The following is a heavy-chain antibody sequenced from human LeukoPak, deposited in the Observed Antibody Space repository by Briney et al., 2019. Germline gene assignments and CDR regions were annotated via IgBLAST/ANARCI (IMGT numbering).Heavy chain of an antibody. CDR1: GGSISSYY. CDR3: ARDIEKRRGAVGFDP. CDR2: IFDSGST. V-gene: IGHV4-59*01. J-gene: IGHJ5*02. Sequence: SETLSLTCTVSGGSISSYYWSWIRQPPGKGLEWIGYIFDSGSTYYNPSPKSRVTMSVDTSKNQFSLRLSSVTAADTAVYYCARDIEKRRGAVGFDPWGQGTLVTVSS. D-gene: IGHD6-13*01.